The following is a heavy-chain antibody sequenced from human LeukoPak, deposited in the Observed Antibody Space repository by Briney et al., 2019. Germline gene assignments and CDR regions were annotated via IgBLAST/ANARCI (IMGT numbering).Heavy chain of an antibody. CDR2: ISSSSSTI. Sequence: GGSLRLSCAASGFTFSSYSMNWVRQAPGKGLEWVSYISSSSSTIYHADSVKGRFTISRDNAKNSLYLQMNSLRAEDTAVYYCARDPRQQLVKDWFDPWGQGTLVTVSS. CDR1: GFTFSSYS. V-gene: IGHV3-48*01. D-gene: IGHD6-13*01. CDR3: ARDPRQQLVKDWFDP. J-gene: IGHJ5*02.